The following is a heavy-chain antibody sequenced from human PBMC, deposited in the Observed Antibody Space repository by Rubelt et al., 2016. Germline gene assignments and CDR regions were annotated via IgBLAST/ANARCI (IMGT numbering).Heavy chain of an antibody. V-gene: IGHV3-74*01. CDR1: GFTFSDYY. Sequence: EVQLVESGGGLVQPGASLRVSCAASGFTFSDYYMDWVRQAPGKGLVWVSRINTDGRTTNYADSVKGRFTISRDNAKNTVYLQMNSLRAEDTAVYYCARERSIWGQGTLVTVSS. CDR2: INTDGRTT. J-gene: IGHJ4*02. CDR3: ARERSI.